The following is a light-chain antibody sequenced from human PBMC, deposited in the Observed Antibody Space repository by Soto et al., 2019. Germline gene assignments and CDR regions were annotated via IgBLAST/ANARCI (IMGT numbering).Light chain of an antibody. CDR1: SSDVGAYNY. V-gene: IGLV2-14*03. Sequence: QSVLTQPASVSGSPGQSITISCTGSSSDVGAYNYVSWYQQHPAKVPKLMIYDVSNRPSGISNRFSGSKSGNTASLTISGLQAEDEADYYCSSYSSTSTLLFGGGTKVTVL. CDR3: SSYSSTSTLL. J-gene: IGLJ3*02. CDR2: DVS.